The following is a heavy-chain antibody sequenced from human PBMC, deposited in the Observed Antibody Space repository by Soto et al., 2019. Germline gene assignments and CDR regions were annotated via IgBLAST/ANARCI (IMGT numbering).Heavy chain of an antibody. J-gene: IGHJ4*02. CDR2: INWDDDM. CDR1: GFSLTTNGVG. V-gene: IGHV2-5*02. CDR3: AHKEFRTSSPFDF. Sequence: QITLKESGPALVNPTQTLTLTCTFSGFSLTTNGVGVAWIRQPPGKALEWLALINWDDDMHYNPSLTSRLTIPKDTSKHQVVLIMTNMDPVDTATYYCAHKEFRTSSPFDFGGPGILVTVSS.